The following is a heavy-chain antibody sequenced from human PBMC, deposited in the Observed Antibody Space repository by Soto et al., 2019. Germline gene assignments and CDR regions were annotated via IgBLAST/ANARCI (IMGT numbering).Heavy chain of an antibody. Sequence: VQLVQSGAEVKRPGSSVKVSCKAPVGTFSDYNIDWVRQARGQGLEWMGRIIPKLGITNYAHKFQDRVRITADKATSTAYMELTSLRYEDTAVYFCARVEGTRTTNFYHYMDVWGEGTSVTVS. V-gene: IGHV1-69*02. D-gene: IGHD2-8*01. CDR3: ARVEGTRTTNFYHYMDV. CDR2: IIPKLGIT. J-gene: IGHJ6*03. CDR1: VGTFSDYN.